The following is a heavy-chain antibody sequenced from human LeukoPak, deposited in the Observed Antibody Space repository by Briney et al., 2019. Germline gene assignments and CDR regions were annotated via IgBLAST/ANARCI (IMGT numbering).Heavy chain of an antibody. CDR2: IKSKTDGGTT. Sequence: PGGSLRLSCAASGFTFSNAWMSWVRQAPGKGLEWVGRIKSKTDGGTTDYAAPVKGRFTISRDDSKNTLYLQMNSLKTEDTAVYYCTTGDTVVTEWDDAFDIWGQGTMVTVSS. J-gene: IGHJ3*02. D-gene: IGHD4-23*01. V-gene: IGHV3-15*01. CDR3: TTGDTVVTEWDDAFDI. CDR1: GFTFSNAW.